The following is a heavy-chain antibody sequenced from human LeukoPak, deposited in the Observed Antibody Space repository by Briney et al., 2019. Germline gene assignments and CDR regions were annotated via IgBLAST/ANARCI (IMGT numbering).Heavy chain of an antibody. D-gene: IGHD1-26*01. Sequence: GGSLRLSCAASGFTFSSYSMNWVRQAAGKGLEWVSSISSSSSYIYYADSVKGRFTISRDNAKNTLYLQMNSLRAEDTAVYYCARDRDGVGALIDYWGQGTLVTVSS. CDR3: ARDRDGVGALIDY. V-gene: IGHV3-21*01. CDR1: GFTFSSYS. CDR2: ISSSSSYI. J-gene: IGHJ4*02.